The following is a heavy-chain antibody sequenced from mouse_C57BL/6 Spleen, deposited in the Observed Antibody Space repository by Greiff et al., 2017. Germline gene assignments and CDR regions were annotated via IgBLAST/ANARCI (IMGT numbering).Heavy chain of an antibody. J-gene: IGHJ2*01. V-gene: IGHV3-6*01. Sequence: EVQRVESGPGLVKPSQSLSLTCSVTGYSITSGYYWNWIRQFPGNKLEWMGYISYDGSNNYNPSLKNRISITRDTSKNQFFLKLNSVTTEDTATYYCARSYDYDGVFDYWGQGTTLTVSS. CDR2: ISYDGSN. CDR3: ARSYDYDGVFDY. D-gene: IGHD2-4*01. CDR1: GYSITSGYY.